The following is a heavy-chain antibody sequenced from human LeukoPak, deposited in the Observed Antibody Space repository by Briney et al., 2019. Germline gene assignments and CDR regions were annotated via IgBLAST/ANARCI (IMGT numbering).Heavy chain of an antibody. CDR1: GGSISSYY. J-gene: IGHJ5*02. CDR3: VRDPRGIVGANHNWFDP. Sequence: NASETLSLTCTVSGGSISSYYWSWIRQPAGKGLEWIGRIYASGSTNYNPSLKSRVTMSVDTSKSQFSLKLISVTAADTAVYYCVRDPRGIVGANHNWFDPWGQGTLVTVSS. V-gene: IGHV4-4*07. D-gene: IGHD1-26*01. CDR2: IYASGST.